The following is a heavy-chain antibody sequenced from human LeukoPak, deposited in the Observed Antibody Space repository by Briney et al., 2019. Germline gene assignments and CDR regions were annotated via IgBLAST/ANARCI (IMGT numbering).Heavy chain of an antibody. CDR1: GYIFTNSW. CDR3: ATESYGSGRN. D-gene: IGHD3-10*01. J-gene: IGHJ4*02. CDR2: ISPGNSDT. V-gene: IGHV5-51*01. Sequence: GELLKISFQGSGYIFTNSWIGGVRPMPGKGVEGMGIISPGNSDTRYSPSFQGQVTISPDKSISTAYLQWSSLKASDTAMYYCATESYGSGRNWGQGTLVTVSS.